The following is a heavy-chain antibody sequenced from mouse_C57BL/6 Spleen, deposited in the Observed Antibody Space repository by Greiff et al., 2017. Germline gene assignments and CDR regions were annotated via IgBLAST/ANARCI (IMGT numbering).Heavy chain of an antibody. CDR1: GYTFTSYW. V-gene: IGHV1-52*01. D-gene: IGHD2-3*01. CDR3: ARYDGYYVGAMDY. J-gene: IGHJ4*01. Sequence: QVQLQQPGAELVRPGSSVKLSCKASGYTFTSYWMHWVKQRPIQGLEWIGNIDPSDSETHYNQKFKDKATLTVDKSSSTAYMQLSSLTSEDSAVYYCARYDGYYVGAMDYWGQGTSVTVSS. CDR2: IDPSDSET.